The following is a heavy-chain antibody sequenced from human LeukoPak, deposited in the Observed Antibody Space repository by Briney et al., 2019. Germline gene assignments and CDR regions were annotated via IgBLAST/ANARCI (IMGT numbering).Heavy chain of an antibody. CDR1: GYTFTSYY. Sequence: VSVKVSCKASGYTFTSYYMHWVRQAPGQGLEWMGIINPSGGSTNYAQKFQGRVTMTRDTSTSTVYMELSSLRSEDTAVYYCARDFGPVDGTIFGVVISAYGMDVWGQGTTVTVSS. CDR3: ARDFGPVDGTIFGVVISAYGMDV. D-gene: IGHD3-3*01. J-gene: IGHJ6*02. CDR2: INPSGGST. V-gene: IGHV1-46*01.